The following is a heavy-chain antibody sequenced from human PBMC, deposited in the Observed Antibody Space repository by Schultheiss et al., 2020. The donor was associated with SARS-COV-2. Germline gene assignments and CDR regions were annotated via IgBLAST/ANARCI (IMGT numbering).Heavy chain of an antibody. J-gene: IGHJ4*02. D-gene: IGHD6-13*01. Sequence: GGSLRLSCVASGFTFSNAWMSWVRQAPGKGLEWVGRIKSKTDGGTTDYAAPVKGRFTISRDDSKNTLYLQMNSLRAEDTAVYYCAKDFPHRYSSSWGQSDYWGQGTLVTVSS. CDR1: GFTFSNAW. CDR2: IKSKTDGGTT. CDR3: AKDFPHRYSSSWGQSDY. V-gene: IGHV3-15*01.